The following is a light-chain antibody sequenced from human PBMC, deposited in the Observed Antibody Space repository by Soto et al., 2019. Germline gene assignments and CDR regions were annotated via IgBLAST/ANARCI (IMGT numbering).Light chain of an antibody. CDR1: QSISLY. Sequence: DIQMTQSPSSLSASVGDRVNITCRASQSISLYVSWYQQKAGQAPELLIYAASLLQGGVPPRFSGSGSGTDFTLPISGLQRADFATYFCQQSYTTPLTFGGGTKVEI. CDR2: AAS. CDR3: QQSYTTPLT. J-gene: IGKJ4*01. V-gene: IGKV1-39*01.